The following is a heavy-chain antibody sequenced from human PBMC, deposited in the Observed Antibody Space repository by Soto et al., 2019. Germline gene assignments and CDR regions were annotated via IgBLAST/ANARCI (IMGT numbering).Heavy chain of an antibody. V-gene: IGHV3-23*01. CDR1: GFTFSSYA. J-gene: IGHJ6*03. Sequence: GGSLRLSCAASGFTFSSYAMSWVRQAPGKGLEWVSAISGSGGSTYYADSVKGRFTISRDNSKNTLYLQMNSLRAEDTAVYYCAGVYSSSWYYYNYYMDVWGKGTTVTVSS. D-gene: IGHD6-13*01. CDR2: ISGSGGST. CDR3: AGVYSSSWYYYNYYMDV.